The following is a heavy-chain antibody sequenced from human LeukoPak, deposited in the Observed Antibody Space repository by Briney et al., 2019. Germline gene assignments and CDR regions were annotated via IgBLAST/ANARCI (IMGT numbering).Heavy chain of an antibody. CDR3: ARSGYCSSTSCYGDFDY. CDR2: ISSSSSYT. Sequence: PGGSLRLSCAASGFTFSDYYMSWIRQAPGKGLEWVSYISSSSSYTNYADSVKGRFTISRDNAKNSLYLQMNSLRAEDTAVYYCARSGYCSSTSCYGDFDYWGQGELGSVSS. CDR1: GFTFSDYY. J-gene: IGHJ4*02. V-gene: IGHV3-11*03. D-gene: IGHD2-2*01.